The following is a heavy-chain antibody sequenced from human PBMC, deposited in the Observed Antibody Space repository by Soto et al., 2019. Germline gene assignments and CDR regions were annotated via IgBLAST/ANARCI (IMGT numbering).Heavy chain of an antibody. CDR2: MRSDGSNK. D-gene: IGHD2-2*01. J-gene: IGHJ1*01. Sequence: GSLRLSCEASGFIFSNYDMYWVRRGPGKGLEWVALMRSDGSNKYYVDSVKGRFTISRDNSKNMLFLQMDSLRAEDTAVYYCARAHISSEISMPQTFHHWGPGTLVTVSS. CDR3: ARAHISSEISMPQTFHH. V-gene: IGHV3-33*01. CDR1: GFIFSNYD.